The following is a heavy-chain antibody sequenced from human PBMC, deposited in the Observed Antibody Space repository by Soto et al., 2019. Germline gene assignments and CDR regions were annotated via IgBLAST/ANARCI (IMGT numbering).Heavy chain of an antibody. CDR1: GGTFSSYA. D-gene: IGHD2-15*01. CDR3: ARASCSGGSCYGLTPDAFDI. V-gene: IGHV1-69*13. CDR2: IIPIFGTA. J-gene: IGHJ3*02. Sequence: ASVKVSCKASGGTFSSYALNWVRQAPGQGLEWMGGIIPIFGTANYAQKFQGRVTITADESTSTAYMELSSLRSEDTAVYYCARASCSGGSCYGLTPDAFDIWGQGTMVTVSS.